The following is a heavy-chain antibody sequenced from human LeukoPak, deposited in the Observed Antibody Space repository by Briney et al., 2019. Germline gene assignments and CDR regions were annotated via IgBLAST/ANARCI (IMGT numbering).Heavy chain of an antibody. V-gene: IGHV4-59*01. CDR3: AKLPYDSSGHLPYNYYYYGMDV. J-gene: IGHJ6*02. D-gene: IGHD3-22*01. Sequence: SETLSLTCTVSGGSISSYYWSWIRQPPGKGLEWIGYIYYSGSTNYNPSLKSRVTISVDTSKNQFSLKLSSVTAADTAVYYCAKLPYDSSGHLPYNYYYYGMDVWGQGTTVTVSS. CDR2: IYYSGST. CDR1: GGSISSYY.